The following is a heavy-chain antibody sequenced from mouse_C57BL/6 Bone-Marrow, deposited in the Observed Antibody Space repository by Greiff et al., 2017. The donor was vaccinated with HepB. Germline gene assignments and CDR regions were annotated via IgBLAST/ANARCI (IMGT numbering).Heavy chain of an antibody. Sequence: QVQLKQPGAELVRPGTSVKLSCKASGYTFTSYWMHWVKQRPGQGLEWIGVIDPSDSYTNYNQKFKGKATLTVDTSSSTAYMQLSSLTSEDSAVYYCARNTVVAPMDYWGQGTSVTVSS. J-gene: IGHJ4*01. D-gene: IGHD1-1*01. CDR2: IDPSDSYT. V-gene: IGHV1-59*01. CDR3: ARNTVVAPMDY. CDR1: GYTFTSYW.